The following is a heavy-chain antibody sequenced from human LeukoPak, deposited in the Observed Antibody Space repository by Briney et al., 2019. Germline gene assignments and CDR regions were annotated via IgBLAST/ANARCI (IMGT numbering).Heavy chain of an antibody. CDR1: GFTISSYW. V-gene: IGHV3-7*03. J-gene: IGHJ4*02. D-gene: IGHD3-9*01. CDR2: IKQDESEK. Sequence: GGSLRLSCAVSGFTISSYWMTWVRQAPGKGLEWVANIKQDESEKYYVESVKGRFTISRDNAKNSLYLQMNSLRAEDTAVYYCARDGDILTGHFNYWGQGTLVTASS. CDR3: ARDGDILTGHFNY.